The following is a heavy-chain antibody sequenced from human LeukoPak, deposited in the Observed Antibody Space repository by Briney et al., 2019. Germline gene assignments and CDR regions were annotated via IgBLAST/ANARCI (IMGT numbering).Heavy chain of an antibody. J-gene: IGHJ3*02. CDR3: ARGRYCSADICTGGDSFDI. V-gene: IGHV4-4*07. CDR1: GGSISNYY. Sequence: SETLSLTCTVSGGSISNYYWSWIRQPAGKGLEWIGRKYARGNSNYNPPVQSRVTMSVDTSKNQFSLKLRSVTAADTAVYYCARGRYCSADICTGGDSFDIWGQGAMVSVSS. CDR2: KYARGNS. D-gene: IGHD2-15*01.